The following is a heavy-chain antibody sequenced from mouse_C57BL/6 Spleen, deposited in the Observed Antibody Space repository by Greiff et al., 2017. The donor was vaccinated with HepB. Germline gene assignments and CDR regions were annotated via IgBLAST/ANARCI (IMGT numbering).Heavy chain of an antibody. CDR3: TTYGSSYRAY. CDR1: GFNIKDDY. V-gene: IGHV14-4*01. J-gene: IGHJ3*01. CDR2: IDPENGDT. D-gene: IGHD1-1*01. Sequence: VQLKESGAELVRPGASVKLSCTASGFNIKDDYMHWVKQRPEQGLEWIGWIDPENGDTEYASKFQGKATITADTSSNTAYLQLSSLTSEDTAVYYCTTYGSSYRAYWGQGTLVTVSA.